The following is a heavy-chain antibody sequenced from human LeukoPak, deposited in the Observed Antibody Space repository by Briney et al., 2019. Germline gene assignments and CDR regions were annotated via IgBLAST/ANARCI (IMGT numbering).Heavy chain of an antibody. CDR2: ISYDGSNK. Sequence: GRSLRLSCAASGFTFSSYAMHWVRQAPGKGLEWVAVISYDGSNKYYADSVKGRFTISRDNSKNTLYLQMNSLRAEDTAVYYCAKDRVVGAALLYYFDYWGQGTLVTVSS. CDR3: AKDRVVGAALLYYFDY. CDR1: GFTFSSYA. V-gene: IGHV3-30-3*01. D-gene: IGHD1-26*01. J-gene: IGHJ4*02.